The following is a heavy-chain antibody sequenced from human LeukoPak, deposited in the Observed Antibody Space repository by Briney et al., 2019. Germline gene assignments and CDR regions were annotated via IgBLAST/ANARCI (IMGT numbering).Heavy chain of an antibody. Sequence: PGRSLRLSCAASGFTFSNYGMYWVRQAPGKGLEWVTFISYDGNDKYYGDSVKGRFTISRDNSKNTLYLQMNSLRPEDTAVYYCAKDAIIVATIREIDSWGQGTLVTVSS. CDR1: GFTFSNYG. V-gene: IGHV3-30*18. J-gene: IGHJ4*02. D-gene: IGHD5-12*01. CDR3: AKDAIIVATIREIDS. CDR2: ISYDGNDK.